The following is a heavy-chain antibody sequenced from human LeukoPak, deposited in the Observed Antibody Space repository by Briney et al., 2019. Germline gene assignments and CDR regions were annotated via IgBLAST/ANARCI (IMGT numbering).Heavy chain of an antibody. Sequence: PGRSLRLSCAASGFTFDDYAMHWVRQAPGKGLEWVSGISWNSGSIGYADSVKGRFTISRDNAKNSLYLQMNSLGAEDTALYYCGKDQSSTSWNWFDPWGQGTLVTVSS. CDR1: GFTFDDYA. J-gene: IGHJ5*02. D-gene: IGHD2-2*01. V-gene: IGHV3-9*01. CDR3: GKDQSSTSWNWFDP. CDR2: ISWNSGSI.